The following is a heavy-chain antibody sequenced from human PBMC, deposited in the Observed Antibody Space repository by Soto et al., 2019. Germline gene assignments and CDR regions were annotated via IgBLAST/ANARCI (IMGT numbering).Heavy chain of an antibody. CDR3: EARGRMVRGVIHMDV. V-gene: IGHV1-8*01. Sequence: ASVKVSCKASGYTFTNYDINCVRQAPGQGLEWMGWMNPNTGNTGYAHKFQGRVTMTRDNSISTAFMELSSLRSEDTAVYYCEARGRMVRGVIHMDVWGRGTTVTVSS. CDR1: GYTFTNYD. CDR2: MNPNTGNT. J-gene: IGHJ6*02. D-gene: IGHD3-10*01.